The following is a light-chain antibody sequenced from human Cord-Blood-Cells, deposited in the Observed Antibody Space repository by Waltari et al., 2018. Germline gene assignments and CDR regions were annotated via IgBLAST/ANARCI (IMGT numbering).Light chain of an antibody. CDR2: QDS. CDR3: QAWDSSTAV. Sequence: SYELTQSPSVSVSPGQTASITCSGDKLGEKYACWYQQKPGQSPVLVIYQDSKRPSGIPERFSGSNSGNTATLTISGTQAMDEADYYCQAWDSSTAVFGTGTKVTGL. CDR1: KLGEKY. J-gene: IGLJ1*01. V-gene: IGLV3-1*01.